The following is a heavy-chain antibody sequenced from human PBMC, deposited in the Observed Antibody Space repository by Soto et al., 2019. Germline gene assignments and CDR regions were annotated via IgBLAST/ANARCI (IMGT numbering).Heavy chain of an antibody. V-gene: IGHV1-3*01. CDR2: INAGNGNT. CDR3: ARAVGGPTSNLDY. J-gene: IGHJ4*02. D-gene: IGHD3-16*01. CDR1: GYTFTSYA. Sequence: ASVKVSCKASGYTFTSYAMHWVRQAPGQRLEWMGWINAGNGNTKYSQKFQGRVTITRDTSASTAYMELSSLRSEDTAVYYCARAVGGPTSNLDYWGQGTLVNVSS.